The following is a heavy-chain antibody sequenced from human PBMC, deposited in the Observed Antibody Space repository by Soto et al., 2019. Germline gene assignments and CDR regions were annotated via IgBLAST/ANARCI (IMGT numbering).Heavy chain of an antibody. J-gene: IGHJ3*02. CDR2: IGGSGGST. CDR3: AKDPRAFDI. CDR1: GFTFSSYA. Sequence: GGSLRLSCAASGFTFSSYAMTWVRQTPGKGLEWVSTIGGSGGSTYYADSVKGRFTISRDNSKNTLYLQMNSLRAEDTAVYYCAKDPRAFDIWGQGTMVTVSS. V-gene: IGHV3-23*01.